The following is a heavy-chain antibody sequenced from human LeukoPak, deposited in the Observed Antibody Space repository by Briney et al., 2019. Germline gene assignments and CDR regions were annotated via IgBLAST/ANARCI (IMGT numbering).Heavy chain of an antibody. CDR3: ARGKLVTMGRGVIITYFDY. D-gene: IGHD3-10*01. CDR2: IIPSDGST. J-gene: IGHJ4*02. Sequence: ASVKVSCKASGYSFTRYFIHWVRQAPGQGLEWMGIIIPSDGSTSYAQKFQGRVTMTRDTSTSTVYMELSSLRSEDTAVYYCARGKLVTMGRGVIITYFDYWGQGTLVTVSS. CDR1: GYSFTRYF. V-gene: IGHV1-46*01.